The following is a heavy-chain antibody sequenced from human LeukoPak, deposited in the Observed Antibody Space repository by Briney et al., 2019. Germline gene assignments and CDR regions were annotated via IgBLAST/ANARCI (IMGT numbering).Heavy chain of an antibody. Sequence: GGSLRLSCAASGFTFSSYGMHWVRQAPGKGLEWVAVISYDGSNKYYADSVKGRFTISRDNSKNTLYLQMNSLRAEDTAVYYCAKVPLGSGSPPGDYWGQGTLVTVSS. J-gene: IGHJ4*02. CDR1: GFTFSSYG. V-gene: IGHV3-30*18. D-gene: IGHD3-10*01. CDR3: AKVPLGSGSPPGDY. CDR2: ISYDGSNK.